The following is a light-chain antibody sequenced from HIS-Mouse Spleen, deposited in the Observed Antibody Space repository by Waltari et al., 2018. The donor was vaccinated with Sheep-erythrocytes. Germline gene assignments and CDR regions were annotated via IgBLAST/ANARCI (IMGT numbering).Light chain of an antibody. CDR3: CSYAGSYNHV. J-gene: IGLJ1*01. CDR1: SSAVGGYNY. CDR2: DVS. V-gene: IGLV2-11*01. Sequence: QSALTQPRSVSGSPGQSVTISCTGTSSAVGGYNYVPWYQQHPGKAPKLMIYDVSKRPSGVPDRFSGSKSGNTASLTISGLQAEDEADYYCCSYAGSYNHVFATGTKVNVL.